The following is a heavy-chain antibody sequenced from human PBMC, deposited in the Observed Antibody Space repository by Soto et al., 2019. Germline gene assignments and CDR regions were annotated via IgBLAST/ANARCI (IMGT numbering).Heavy chain of an antibody. CDR3: ARDRALGEVIPFDH. Sequence: QVQLVQSGTEVKKPGASVKVSCKASGYTFTSYHMHWVRQAPGQGLEWLGVMNPSDGSATYAQSFQGRVSMTRDTSTSTVYMEMSSLTPADTALYYCARDRALGEVIPFDHWGQGTLVTVSS. D-gene: IGHD2-21*01. CDR1: GYTFTSYH. CDR2: MNPSDGSA. V-gene: IGHV1-46*01. J-gene: IGHJ4*02.